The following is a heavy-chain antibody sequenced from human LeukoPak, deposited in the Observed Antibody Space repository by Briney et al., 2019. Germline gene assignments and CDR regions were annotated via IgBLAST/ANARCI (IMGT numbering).Heavy chain of an antibody. D-gene: IGHD2-2*02. CDR1: GFTFSSYA. CDR3: SRDHGSSISCYNY. Sequence: TGGSLRLSCAASGFTFSSYAMHWVRQAPGKGLEWVAVISYDGSNKYYADSVKGRFTISRDNAKNSVFLQMNSLRAEDTAVYYCSRDHGSSISCYNYWGQGTLVTVSS. J-gene: IGHJ4*02. V-gene: IGHV3-30-3*01. CDR2: ISYDGSNK.